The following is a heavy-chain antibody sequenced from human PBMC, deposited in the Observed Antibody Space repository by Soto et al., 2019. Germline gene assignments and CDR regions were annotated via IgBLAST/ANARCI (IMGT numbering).Heavy chain of an antibody. CDR2: MNPNSGNT. D-gene: IGHD3-16*01. V-gene: IGHV1-8*01. J-gene: IGHJ2*01. Sequence: QVQLVQSGAEVKKPGASVKVSCKASGYTFTSYDINWVRQATGQGLEWMGWMNPNSGNTGYAQNFQDRVTMTRNTSISTAYMELSSLRSEDTAVYYCAREITEYWYIDLWGRGTLVTVSS. CDR3: AREITEYWYIDL. CDR1: GYTFTSYD.